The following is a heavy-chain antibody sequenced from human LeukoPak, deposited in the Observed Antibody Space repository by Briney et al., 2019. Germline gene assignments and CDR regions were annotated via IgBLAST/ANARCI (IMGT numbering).Heavy chain of an antibody. CDR1: GFTFSSHN. Sequence: GGSLRLSCAASGFTFSSHNMNWVRQAPGKGLEWVSYISSSGSTIYYADSVKGRFTISRDNAKNSLYLQMNSLRAEDTAVYYCARAPQSRRLWGRGTLVTVSS. CDR3: ARAPQSRRL. D-gene: IGHD1-14*01. CDR2: ISSSGSTI. J-gene: IGHJ2*01. V-gene: IGHV3-48*03.